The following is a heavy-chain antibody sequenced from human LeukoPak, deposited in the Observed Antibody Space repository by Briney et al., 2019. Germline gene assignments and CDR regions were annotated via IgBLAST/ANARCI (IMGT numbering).Heavy chain of an antibody. CDR1: GFTFSDYY. V-gene: IGHV3-11*06. Sequence: PGGSLRLSCAASGFTFSDYYMTWIRQAPGKGLEWVSYISRSSSYTSYADSVKGRFTISRGNAKNSLYLQMNSLRAEDTAVYYCARVGTYYYDGSAYYPPYFDYWGQGTLVTVSS. J-gene: IGHJ4*02. D-gene: IGHD3-22*01. CDR2: ISRSSSYT. CDR3: ARVGTYYYDGSAYYPPYFDY.